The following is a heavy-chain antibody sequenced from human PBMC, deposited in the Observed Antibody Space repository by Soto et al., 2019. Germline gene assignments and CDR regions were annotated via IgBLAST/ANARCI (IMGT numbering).Heavy chain of an antibody. CDR3: ARDRLHFLEGLLGWFDP. D-gene: IGHD7-27*01. Sequence: QVQLVQSGAEVKKPGASVKVSCKASGYTFTSYGISWVRQAPGQGHEWMGWISAYNGNTNYAQKLQGRVTMTTDTSTSTAYMELRSLRSDDTAVYYCARDRLHFLEGLLGWFDPWGQGTLVTVSS. V-gene: IGHV1-18*01. CDR2: ISAYNGNT. J-gene: IGHJ5*02. CDR1: GYTFTSYG.